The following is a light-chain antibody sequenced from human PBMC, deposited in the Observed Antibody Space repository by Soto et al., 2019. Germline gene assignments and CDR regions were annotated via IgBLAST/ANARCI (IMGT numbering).Light chain of an antibody. V-gene: IGKV1-39*01. CDR1: LSISNY. Sequence: DIQMTQSPSSLSASVGDRVIIACRASLSISNYLKWYQQKPGQAPKVLIYAASSLQTGVPSRFSGSGSGTDFTLTISNLQPEDFATYYCQESYSTLSLTFGQGTRLDIK. CDR2: AAS. CDR3: QESYSTLSLT. J-gene: IGKJ5*01.